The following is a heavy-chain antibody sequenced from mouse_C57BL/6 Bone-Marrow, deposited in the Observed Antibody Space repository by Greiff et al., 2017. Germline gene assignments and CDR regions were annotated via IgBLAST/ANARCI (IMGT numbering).Heavy chain of an antibody. J-gene: IGHJ2*01. V-gene: IGHV1-81*01. Sequence: QVQLQQSGAELARPGASVKLSCKASGYTFTSYGISWVKQRTGQGLEWIGEIYPRSGNTYYNETFKGTATLTADKSSSTAYMELRSLTSEESAGYFCARGRGGIYYFDYWGQGTTLTVSS. CDR2: IYPRSGNT. CDR3: ARGRGGIYYFDY. CDR1: GYTFTSYG.